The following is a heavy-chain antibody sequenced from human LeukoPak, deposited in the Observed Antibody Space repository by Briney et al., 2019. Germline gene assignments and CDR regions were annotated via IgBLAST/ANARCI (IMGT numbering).Heavy chain of an antibody. CDR1: GDSISGSDDF. CDR2: IFRTGSA. D-gene: IGHD1-26*01. V-gene: IGHV4-30-2*01. J-gene: IGHJ4*02. Sequence: SETLSLTCTVSGDSISGSDDFWSCIRRPPGKGPECVGYIFRTGSAYYSPSLKNRVILLKVNSVTVADTAVYYCARVGPGTRFDSWGPGTLVTVSS. CDR3: ARVGPGTRFDS.